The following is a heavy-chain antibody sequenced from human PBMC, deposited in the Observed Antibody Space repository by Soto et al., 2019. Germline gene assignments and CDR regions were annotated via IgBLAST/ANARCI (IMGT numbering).Heavy chain of an antibody. J-gene: IGHJ6*02. D-gene: IGHD4-4*01. V-gene: IGHV3-15*01. CDR1: GFTFSNAW. CDR3: TSEYSNYGDYYYGMDV. Sequence: GGSLRLSCTASGFTFSNAWMSWVRQAPGKGLEWVGRIKSKTDGGTTDYAAPVKGRFTISRGDSKNTLYLQMNSLKTEDTAVYYCTSEYSNYGDYYYGMDVWGQGTTVTVSS. CDR2: IKSKTDGGTT.